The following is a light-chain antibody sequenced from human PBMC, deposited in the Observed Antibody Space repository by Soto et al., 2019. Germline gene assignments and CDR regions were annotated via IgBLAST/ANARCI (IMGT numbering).Light chain of an antibody. Sequence: QSALTQPASVSGSPGQSITISCTGTSSDVGSYNYVSWYQQHPGKAPKLIIYDVSNRPSGLSSRFSGSKSGNTACLNLSGLQAEDDAHYYCNSYSSSSTLVVFGGGTKVTVL. CDR2: DVS. CDR1: SSDVGSYNY. V-gene: IGLV2-14*03. J-gene: IGLJ2*01. CDR3: NSYSSSSTLVV.